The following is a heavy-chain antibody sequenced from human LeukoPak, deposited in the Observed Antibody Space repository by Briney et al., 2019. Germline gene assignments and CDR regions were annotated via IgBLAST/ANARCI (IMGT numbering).Heavy chain of an antibody. V-gene: IGHV3-11*01. CDR3: ARDERLLSFLK. CDR1: GFNFSDYY. J-gene: IGHJ4*02. CDR2: TIMTGSTI. D-gene: IGHD3-3*01. Sequence: KPGGSLRLSCAASGFNFSDYYMTWIRQAPGKGLEWVSYTIMTGSTIYYADSVKGRFTISRDNANNSLDLQMNSLRAEDTAIYYCARDERLLSFLKWGQGTLVTVSS.